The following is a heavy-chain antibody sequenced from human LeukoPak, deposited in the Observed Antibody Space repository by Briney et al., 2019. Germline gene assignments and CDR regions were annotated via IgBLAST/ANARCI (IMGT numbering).Heavy chain of an antibody. Sequence: SETLSLTCAVYGGSFSDYYWNWIRQSPGKGLEWIGEINHTGTTNYNPSLKSPVTISVDTFKNQFSLRLSSVTAADTATYYCARGAADRRNYYYYIDVWGKGTTVTVSS. CDR1: GGSFSDYY. CDR2: INHTGTT. CDR3: ARGAADRRNYYYYIDV. J-gene: IGHJ6*03. V-gene: IGHV4-34*01. D-gene: IGHD1-14*01.